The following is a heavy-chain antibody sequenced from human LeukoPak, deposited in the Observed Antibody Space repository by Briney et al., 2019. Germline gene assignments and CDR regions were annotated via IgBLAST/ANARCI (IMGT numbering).Heavy chain of an antibody. V-gene: IGHV5-51*01. CDR1: GYSFSNYW. J-gene: IGHJ4*02. CDR3: AIPPGYCGNDCSFDH. D-gene: IGHD2-21*02. CDR2: IYPGVYET. Sequence: GESLKISCEGSGYSFSNYWIGWVRQVPGKGLEWMGIIYPGVYETRYSPSFQGLVTISVDKSISTAYLQWSSLKASDTAMYYCAIPPGYCGNDCSFDHWGQGTLVTVSS.